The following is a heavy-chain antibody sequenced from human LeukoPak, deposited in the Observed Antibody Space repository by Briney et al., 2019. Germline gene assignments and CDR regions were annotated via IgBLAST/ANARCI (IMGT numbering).Heavy chain of an antibody. CDR1: GGSISSGDYY. D-gene: IGHD5-12*01. J-gene: IGHJ4*02. CDR3: ARVGGDIVATILGNYYFDY. CDR2: IYYSGST. V-gene: IGHV4-30-4*01. Sequence: NTSETLSLTCTVSGGSISSGDYYWSWIRQPPGKGLEWIGYIYYSGSTYYNPSLKSRVTISVDTSKNQFSLKLSSVTAADTAVYYCARVGGDIVATILGNYYFDYWGQGTLVTVSS.